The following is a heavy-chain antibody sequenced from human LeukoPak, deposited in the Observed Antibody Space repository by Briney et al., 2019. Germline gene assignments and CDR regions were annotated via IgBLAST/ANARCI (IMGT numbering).Heavy chain of an antibody. Sequence: PSETLSLTCTVSGGSISSYYWSWIRQPPGKGLEWIGYIYYSGSTNYNPSLKSRVTISVDTSKNQFSLKLSSVTAAGTAVYYCARQYTIFGVALGWFDPWGQGTLVTVSS. J-gene: IGHJ5*02. CDR3: ARQYTIFGVALGWFDP. CDR2: IYYSGST. CDR1: GGSISSYY. V-gene: IGHV4-59*08. D-gene: IGHD3-3*01.